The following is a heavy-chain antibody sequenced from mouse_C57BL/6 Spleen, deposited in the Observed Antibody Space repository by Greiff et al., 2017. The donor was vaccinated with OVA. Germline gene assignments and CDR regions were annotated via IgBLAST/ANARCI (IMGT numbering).Heavy chain of an antibody. V-gene: IGHV1-69*01. J-gene: IGHJ4*01. Sequence: QVQLQQPGAELVMPGASVKLSCKASGYTFTSYWMHWVKQRPGQGLEWIGEIDPSDSYTNYNQKFKGKSTLTVDKSSSPAYMQLSSLTSEDSAVYYCARGGVYYAMDYWGQGTSVTVSS. CDR3: ARGGVYYAMDY. CDR2: IDPSDSYT. CDR1: GYTFTSYW.